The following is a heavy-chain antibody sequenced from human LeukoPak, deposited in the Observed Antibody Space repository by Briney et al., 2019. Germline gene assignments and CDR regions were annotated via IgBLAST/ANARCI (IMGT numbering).Heavy chain of an antibody. D-gene: IGHD3-22*01. CDR3: ARPYDRVAFDI. Sequence: ASVKVSCKASGYTFTSYYIHWVRQAPGQGLEWMGIIIPSGGSTSYAQKFQGRVTMTRDTSTTVYMKLSSLRSDDTAVYYCARPYDRVAFDIWGQGTMVTVSS. CDR2: IIPSGGST. J-gene: IGHJ3*02. V-gene: IGHV1-46*01. CDR1: GYTFTSYY.